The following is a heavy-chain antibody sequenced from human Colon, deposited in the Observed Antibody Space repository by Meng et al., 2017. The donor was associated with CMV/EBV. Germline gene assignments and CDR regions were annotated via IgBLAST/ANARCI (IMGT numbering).Heavy chain of an antibody. D-gene: IGHD1-26*01. Sequence: WIRQPPGKGLEWVALLWHDETNKYYEESVKGRFTISRDDSKNTLFLQMNSLRVDDTAVYYCARDHFPWPAISGPNYWGQGTPVTVSS. CDR3: ARDHFPWPAISGPNY. CDR2: LWHDETNK. J-gene: IGHJ4*02. V-gene: IGHV3-33*01.